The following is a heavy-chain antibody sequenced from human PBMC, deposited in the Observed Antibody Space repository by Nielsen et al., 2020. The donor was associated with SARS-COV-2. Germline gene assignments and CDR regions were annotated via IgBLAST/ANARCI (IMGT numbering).Heavy chain of an antibody. CDR1: GFTFDDYA. CDR2: IYYSGST. V-gene: IGHV4-59*01. J-gene: IGHJ6*03. Sequence: ESLKISCAASGFTFDDYAMHWIRQPPGKGLEWIGYIYYSGSTNYNPSLKSRVTRSVDTSKNQFSLKLSSVTAADTAVYYCARGVLGDYYYYMDVWGKGTTVTVSS. CDR3: ARGVLGDYYYYMDV.